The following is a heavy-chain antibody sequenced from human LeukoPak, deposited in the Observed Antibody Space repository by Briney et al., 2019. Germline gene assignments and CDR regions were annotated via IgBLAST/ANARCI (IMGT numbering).Heavy chain of an antibody. V-gene: IGHV4-39*01. J-gene: IGHJ4*02. CDR2: IYYSGRT. CDR1: GGSISSSSYY. D-gene: IGHD2-2*01. CDR3: ARTDCSSTSCQTAD. Sequence: PSEXLSLTCAVSGGSISSSSYYWGWIRQPPGKGGEWIGNIYYSGRTYYNPSLKSRVTISVDTSKNRFSLNLSSVTAADTAVYYCARTDCSSTSCQTADWGQGTLVTVSS.